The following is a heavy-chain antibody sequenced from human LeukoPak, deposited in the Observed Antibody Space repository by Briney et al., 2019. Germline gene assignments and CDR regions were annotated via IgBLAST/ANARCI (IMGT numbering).Heavy chain of an antibody. CDR1: GFTFSSYG. V-gene: IGHV3-30*02. D-gene: IGHD5-18*01. CDR2: IRYDGSNK. CDR3: ARDRGYSYGNFDY. Sequence: PGGSLRLSCSASGFTFSSYGMHWVRQAPGKGLEWVAFIRYDGSNKYYADSVKGRFTISRDNSKNTLYLQMNSLRAEDTAVYYCARDRGYSYGNFDYWGQGTLVTVSS. J-gene: IGHJ4*02.